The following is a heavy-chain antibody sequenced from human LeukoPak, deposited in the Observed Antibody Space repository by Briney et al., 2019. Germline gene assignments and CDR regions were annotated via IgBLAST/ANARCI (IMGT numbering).Heavy chain of an antibody. D-gene: IGHD6-13*01. CDR3: ARGRATAGSYFDY. CDR2: INSDGSTT. CDR1: EFTFSSYW. J-gene: IGHJ4*02. Sequence: PGGSLRLSCAASEFTFSSYWMHWVRQAPGKGLVWVSRINSDGSTTTYADSVKGRFTISRDNAKNTLYLQMNSLRAEDTAVYYCARGRATAGSYFDYWGQGTLVTVSS. V-gene: IGHV3-74*01.